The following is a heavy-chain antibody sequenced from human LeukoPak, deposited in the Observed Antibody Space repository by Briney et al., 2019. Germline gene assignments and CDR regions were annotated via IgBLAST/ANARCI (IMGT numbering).Heavy chain of an antibody. J-gene: IGHJ4*02. CDR3: AKGGWYSGYDFGLDFDY. CDR1: GFTFDDYA. Sequence: GGSLRLSCAASGFTFDDYAMHWARQAPGKGLEWVSLISWDGGSTYYADSVKGRFTISRDNSKNSLYLQMNSLRAEDTALYYCAKGGWYSGYDFGLDFDYWGQGTLVTVSS. CDR2: ISWDGGST. V-gene: IGHV3-43D*03. D-gene: IGHD5-12*01.